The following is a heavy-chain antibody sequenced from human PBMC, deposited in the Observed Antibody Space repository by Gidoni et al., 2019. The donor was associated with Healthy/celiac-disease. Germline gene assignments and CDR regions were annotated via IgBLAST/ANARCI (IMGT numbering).Heavy chain of an antibody. CDR3: ARAPKDIVVVVAAIPTWFDP. V-gene: IGHV3-30-3*01. Sequence: QVQLVESGGGVVQPGRSLRLSCAASGFTFSSYAMHWVRQAPGKGLEWVAVISYDGSNKYYADSVKGRFTISRDNSKNTLYLQMNSLRAEDTAVYYCARAPKDIVVVVAAIPTWFDPWGQGTLVTVSS. CDR2: ISYDGSNK. CDR1: GFTFSSYA. D-gene: IGHD2-15*01. J-gene: IGHJ5*02.